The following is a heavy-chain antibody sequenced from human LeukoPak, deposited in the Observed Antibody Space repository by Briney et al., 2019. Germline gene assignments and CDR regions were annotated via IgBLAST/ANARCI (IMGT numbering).Heavy chain of an antibody. Sequence: GGSLRLSCAASGFTFSSYDMHWVRQATGKGLEWVSAIGTAGDTYYPGSVKGRFTISRENAKNSLYLQMNSLRAGDTAVYYCARGGKKTYYYGSGSYYHWFDPWGQGTLDTVSS. D-gene: IGHD3-10*01. V-gene: IGHV3-13*01. J-gene: IGHJ5*02. CDR3: ARGGKKTYYYGSGSYYHWFDP. CDR2: IGTAGDT. CDR1: GFTFSSYD.